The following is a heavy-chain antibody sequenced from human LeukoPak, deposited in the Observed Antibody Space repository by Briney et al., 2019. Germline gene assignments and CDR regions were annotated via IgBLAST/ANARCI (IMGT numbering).Heavy chain of an antibody. J-gene: IGHJ4*02. D-gene: IGHD6-19*01. V-gene: IGHV3-30*03. CDR1: GFTFSSYG. Sequence: GGSLRLSCAASGFTFSSYGMHWVRQAPGKGLEWVAVISYDGSNKYYADSVKGRFTVSRDNSKNTLYLQMNSLRAEDTAVYYCARRNPSSGWPFDFWGQGNLVTVSS. CDR2: ISYDGSNK. CDR3: ARRNPSSGWPFDF.